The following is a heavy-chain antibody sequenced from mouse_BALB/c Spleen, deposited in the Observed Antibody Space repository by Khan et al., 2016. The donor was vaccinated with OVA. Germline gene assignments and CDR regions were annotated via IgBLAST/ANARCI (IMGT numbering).Heavy chain of an antibody. CDR3: ATSYFYRYYFDY. D-gene: IGHD1-1*01. Sequence: EVELVESGGGLVQPGGSRKLSCAASGFTFSSYGMHWVRQAPEKGLEWVAYISGDSNTNYYADTVKGRFTISRDNPKNTLFLQMTSLMSEDTARYYCATSYFYRYYFDYWGPGTTLTVSS. CDR1: GFTFSSYG. J-gene: IGHJ2*01. CDR2: ISGDSNTN. V-gene: IGHV5-17*02.